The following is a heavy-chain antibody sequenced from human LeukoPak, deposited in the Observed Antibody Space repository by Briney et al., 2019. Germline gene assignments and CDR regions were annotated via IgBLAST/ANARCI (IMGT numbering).Heavy chain of an antibody. CDR1: GYTFTSYG. Sequence: APVKVSCKASGYTFTSYGISWVRQAPGQGLEWMGWISANNGNTNYAQKLQGRVTMTTDTSTSTAYMEVRSLRSDDTAVYYCAGDTRAQYSGYIFDYWGQGTLVTVSS. D-gene: IGHD5-12*01. CDR3: AGDTRAQYSGYIFDY. CDR2: ISANNGNT. V-gene: IGHV1-18*01. J-gene: IGHJ4*02.